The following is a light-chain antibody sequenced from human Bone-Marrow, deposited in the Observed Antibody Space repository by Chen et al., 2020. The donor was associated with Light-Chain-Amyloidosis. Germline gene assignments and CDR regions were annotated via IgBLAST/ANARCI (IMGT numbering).Light chain of an antibody. CDR2: RDT. CDR3: QSADSSGTYEVI. Sequence: SYELTQPPSVSVSPGQTARITCSGDDLPTKYAYWYQQKPGQAPVLVIHRDTERPSGISERFSGSSSVTTATLTISGVQAEDEAYYHCQSADSSGTYEVIFGGGTKLTVL. J-gene: IGLJ2*01. V-gene: IGLV3-25*03. CDR1: DLPTKY.